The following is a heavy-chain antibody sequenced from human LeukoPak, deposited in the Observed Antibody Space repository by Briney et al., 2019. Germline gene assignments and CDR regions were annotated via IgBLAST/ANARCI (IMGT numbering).Heavy chain of an antibody. V-gene: IGHV3-23*01. D-gene: IGHD1-14*01. CDR1: GFTFSSYW. CDR3: AKPARTDYADY. CDR2: INGSGDKT. Sequence: GGSLRLSCAASGFTFSSYWMSWVRQAPGKGLEWVSSINGSGDKTYYADSVKGRFTISRDNSKNTLYLQMNSLRAEDTAVYYCAKPARTDYADYWGQGTLVTVSS. J-gene: IGHJ4*02.